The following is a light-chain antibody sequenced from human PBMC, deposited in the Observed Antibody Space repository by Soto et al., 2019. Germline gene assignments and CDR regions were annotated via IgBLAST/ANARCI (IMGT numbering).Light chain of an antibody. CDR2: WAS. Sequence: DIVMTQSPDSLAVSLGERATINCKSSQSVLYSSNNKNYLAWYQQKPGQPPKLLIYWASTRESGVPDRFSGSGSGTDFTLTISSLQAEDVAVYYCRQYYSTPSTFGQGTKVEIE. CDR3: RQYYSTPST. J-gene: IGKJ1*01. CDR1: QSVLYSSNNKNY. V-gene: IGKV4-1*01.